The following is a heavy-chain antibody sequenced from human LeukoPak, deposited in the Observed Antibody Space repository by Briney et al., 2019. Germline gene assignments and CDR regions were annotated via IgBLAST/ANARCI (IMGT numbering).Heavy chain of an antibody. CDR2: IYYSGST. CDR3: ARSLSHIVVVPVANS. V-gene: IGHV4-39*07. Sequence: PSETLSLTCTVSGGSISSSSYYWGWIRQPPGKGLEWIGSIYYSGSTYYNPSLKSRVTISVDTSKNQFSLKLSSVTAADTAVYYCARSLSHIVVVPVANSWGQGTLVTVSS. D-gene: IGHD2-2*01. J-gene: IGHJ4*02. CDR1: GGSISSSSYY.